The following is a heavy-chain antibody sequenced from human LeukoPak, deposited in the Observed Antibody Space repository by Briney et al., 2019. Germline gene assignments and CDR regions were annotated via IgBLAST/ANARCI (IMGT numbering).Heavy chain of an antibody. CDR3: AFPGGSGWSFDY. CDR1: GLTFSSYG. CDR2: IRYDGSNK. J-gene: IGHJ4*02. Sequence: SGGSLRLSCAASGLTFSSYGMHWVRQAPGKGLEWVAFIRYDGSNKYNADSVKGRFTISRDNSKNTLYLQMKSLRAEDTAVYYCAFPGGSGWSFDYWGQGTLVTVSS. V-gene: IGHV3-30*02. D-gene: IGHD6-19*01.